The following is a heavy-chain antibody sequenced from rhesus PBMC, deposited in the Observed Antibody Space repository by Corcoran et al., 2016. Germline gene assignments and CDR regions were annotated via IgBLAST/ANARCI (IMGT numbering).Heavy chain of an antibody. V-gene: IGHV4S10*01. CDR1: GGSISDSYR. Sequence: QVQLQESGPGVVKPSETLSLTCAVSGGSISDSYRWSWIRQPPGKGLEGIGYIYGSSTSTNYNPSLKSRVTIAKDTSKNQFSLKLSSVTAADTAVYYCARGYCSSTYCSSHGVDWYFDLWGPGTPITISS. CDR3: ARGYCSSTYCSSHGVDWYFDL. J-gene: IGHJ2*01. D-gene: IGHD2-15*01. CDR2: IYGSSTST.